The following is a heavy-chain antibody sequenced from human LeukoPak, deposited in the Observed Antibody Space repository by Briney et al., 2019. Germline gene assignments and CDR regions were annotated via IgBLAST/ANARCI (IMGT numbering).Heavy chain of an antibody. V-gene: IGHV4-59*12. J-gene: IGHJ4*02. CDR3: ARDGGSGWYYFDY. CDR1: GGSISSYY. D-gene: IGHD6-19*01. Sequence: SETLSLTCTVSGGSISSYYWSWIRQPPGRGLEWIGYIFYSGSTNYNPSLKSRVTISVDTSKNQFSLKLTSLTAADTAVYYCARDGGSGWYYFDYWGQGTLVTVSS. CDR2: IFYSGST.